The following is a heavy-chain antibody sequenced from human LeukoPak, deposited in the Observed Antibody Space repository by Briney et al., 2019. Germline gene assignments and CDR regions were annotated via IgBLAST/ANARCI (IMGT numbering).Heavy chain of an antibody. Sequence: SETLSLTCTVSGGSISSGSYYWSWIRQPPGKGLEWIGYIYYSGSTNYNPSLKSRVTISVDTSKNQFSLKLSSVTAADTAVYCCASAAAPSSGWYRAPYYYYMDVWGKGTTVTASS. D-gene: IGHD6-19*01. V-gene: IGHV4-61*01. CDR3: ASAAAPSSGWYRAPYYYYMDV. J-gene: IGHJ6*03. CDR1: GGSISSGSYY. CDR2: IYYSGST.